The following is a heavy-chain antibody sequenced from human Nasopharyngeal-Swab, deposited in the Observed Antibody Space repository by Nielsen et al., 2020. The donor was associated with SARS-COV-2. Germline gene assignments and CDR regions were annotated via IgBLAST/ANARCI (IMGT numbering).Heavy chain of an antibody. CDR1: GYSLNSNR. J-gene: IGHJ6*02. Sequence: GESLKISRKGSGYSLNSNRNGRESQMPGKGPEWKGTSNPGDSDTRYSPSFQGQGTISADKSISTAYLQWSSLKASDTAMYYCARHISPPLWEYTPDYYYYGMDVWGQGTTVTVSS. CDR3: ARHISPPLWEYTPDYYYYGMDV. D-gene: IGHD1-26*01. V-gene: IGHV5-51*01. CDR2: SNPGDSDT.